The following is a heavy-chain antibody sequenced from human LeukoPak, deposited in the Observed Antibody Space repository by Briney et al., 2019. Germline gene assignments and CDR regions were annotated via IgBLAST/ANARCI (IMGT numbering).Heavy chain of an antibody. D-gene: IGHD4-17*01. CDR3: AKLYYGDYAYFDY. CDR2: ISGSGGST. J-gene: IGHJ4*02. CDR1: GFTFSSYA. Sequence: GGSLRLSXAASGFTFSSYAMSWVRQAPGKGPEWVSAISGSGGSTYYADSVKGRFTISRDNSKNTLYLQMNSLRAEDTAVYYCAKLYYGDYAYFDYWGQGSLVTVSS. V-gene: IGHV3-23*01.